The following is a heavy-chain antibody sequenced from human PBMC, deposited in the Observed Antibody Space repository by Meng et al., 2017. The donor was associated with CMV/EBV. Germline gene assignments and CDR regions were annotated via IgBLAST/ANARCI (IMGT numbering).Heavy chain of an antibody. Sequence: QVQLQQWGAGWLKPSETLSLTCAVYGGSFSGYYWSWIRQPPGKGLEWIGEINHSGSTNYNPSLKSRVTISVDTSKNQFSLKLSSVTAADTAVYYCARVWDSGWDYWGQGTLVTVSS. V-gene: IGHV4-34*01. CDR1: GGSFSGYY. CDR3: ARVWDSGWDY. CDR2: INHSGST. D-gene: IGHD3-22*01. J-gene: IGHJ4*02.